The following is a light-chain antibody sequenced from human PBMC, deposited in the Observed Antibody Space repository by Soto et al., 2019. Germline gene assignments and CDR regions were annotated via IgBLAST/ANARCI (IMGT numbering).Light chain of an antibody. CDR1: SSDVGGYNY. CDR2: EVS. CDR3: SSYTSSSTLVV. J-gene: IGLJ3*02. Sequence: QSVLTQPASVSGSPGQSITISCTGTSSDVGGYNYVSWYQQHPGKAPKLMIYEVSNRPSGVSNRFSGSKSGNTASLTISGLQAEDEADYYCSSYTSSSTLVVFGGVTKLTVL. V-gene: IGLV2-14*01.